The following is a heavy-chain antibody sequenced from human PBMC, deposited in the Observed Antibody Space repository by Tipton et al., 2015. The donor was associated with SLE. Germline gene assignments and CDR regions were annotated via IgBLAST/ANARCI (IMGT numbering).Heavy chain of an antibody. CDR2: ISGRGGST. CDR3: AKDPRNWNYDYFQH. J-gene: IGHJ1*01. CDR1: GFTFSSYA. Sequence: SLRLSCAASGFTFSSYAMSWVRQAPGKGLEWVSAISGRGGSTYYADSVKGRFTISRDNSKNTLYLQMNSLRAEDTAIYYCAKDPRNWNYDYFQHWGQGTLVTVSS. V-gene: IGHV3-23*01. D-gene: IGHD1-7*01.